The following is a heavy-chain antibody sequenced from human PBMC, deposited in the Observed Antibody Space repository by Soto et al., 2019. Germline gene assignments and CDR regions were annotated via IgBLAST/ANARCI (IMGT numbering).Heavy chain of an antibody. J-gene: IGHJ4*02. CDR3: ARDYDSSGDY. V-gene: IGHV4-39*01. CDR2: IYYSWST. D-gene: IGHD3-22*01. CDR1: GGSISTSSYF. Sequence: QLQLQESGPGLVKPSETLSLTCTVSGGSISTSSYFWGWIRQPPGKGLEWIGSIYYSWSTYYNPSLKSRVTISVDTSKNQFSLKLSSVPAADTAVYYCARDYDSSGDYWGQGTLVTVSS.